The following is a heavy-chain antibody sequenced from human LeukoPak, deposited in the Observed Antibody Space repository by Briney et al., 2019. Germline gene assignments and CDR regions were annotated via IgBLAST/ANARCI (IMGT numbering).Heavy chain of an antibody. J-gene: IGHJ4*02. V-gene: IGHV3-21*01. D-gene: IGHD3-10*01. CDR3: ARVYSANGYGSGYYDY. CDR2: ITSTSNHI. Sequence: GGSLRLSCVASGFTFSTYDMNWVRQAPGKGLEWVSAITSTSNHINYADSVKGRFTISRDSANNSLYLQMNSLGAEDTAVYYCARVYSANGYGSGYYDYWGQGTLVTVSS. CDR1: GFTFSTYD.